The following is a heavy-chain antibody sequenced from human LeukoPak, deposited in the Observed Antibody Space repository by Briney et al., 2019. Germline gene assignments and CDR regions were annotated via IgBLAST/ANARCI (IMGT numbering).Heavy chain of an antibody. V-gene: IGHV3-21*01. J-gene: IGHJ4*02. Sequence: GGSLSLSCEAPGFPFRSYSLTWARKPPGKGLGWVSSIIIISSYIYYADSVKGRFTISRDNAKNSLYLQMNSLRAEDTAVYYCARDGEDIVVVVAATMFDYWGQGTLVTVSS. CDR2: IIIISSYI. CDR1: GFPFRSYS. CDR3: ARDGEDIVVVVAATMFDY. D-gene: IGHD2-15*01.